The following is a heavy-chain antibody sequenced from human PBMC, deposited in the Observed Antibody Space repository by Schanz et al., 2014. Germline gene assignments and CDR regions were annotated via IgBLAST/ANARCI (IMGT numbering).Heavy chain of an antibody. V-gene: IGHV3-74*01. D-gene: IGHD1-26*01. Sequence: EGQLVESGGGLVQPGGSLRLSCVASGVTFSTYWMHWVRQAPGKGLVWVSHINSDGTTTTYADSVKGRFTISRDNAENTLYLQMNSLRVEDTAVYYCARDSGSHYLVDYWGQGTLVTVSS. CDR3: ARDSGSHYLVDY. CDR1: GVTFSTYW. J-gene: IGHJ4*02. CDR2: INSDGTTT.